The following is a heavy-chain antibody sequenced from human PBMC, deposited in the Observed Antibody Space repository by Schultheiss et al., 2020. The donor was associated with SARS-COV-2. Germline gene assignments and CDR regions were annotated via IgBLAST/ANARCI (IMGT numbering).Heavy chain of an antibody. CDR2: ISSSSSYI. Sequence: GGSLRLSCAASGFTFSSYEMNWVRQAPGKGLEWVSYISSSSSYIYYADSVKGRFTISRDNAKNSLYLQMNNLRAEDTAVYYCARGRGPKGLAAAVYWGQGTLVTVSS. V-gene: IGHV3-21*05. J-gene: IGHJ4*02. CDR1: GFTFSSYE. D-gene: IGHD6-13*01. CDR3: ARGRGPKGLAAAVY.